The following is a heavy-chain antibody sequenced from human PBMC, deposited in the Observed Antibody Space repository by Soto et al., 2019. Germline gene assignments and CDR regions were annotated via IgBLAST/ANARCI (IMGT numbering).Heavy chain of an antibody. CDR3: ARTPLKFTDTAMVTDPLRGIRPQYYFDY. J-gene: IGHJ4*02. Sequence: ASVKVSCKASGGTFSSYAISWVRQAPGQGLEWMGGIIPIFGTANYAQKFQGRVTITADESTSTAYMELSSLRSEDTAVYYCARTPLKFTDTAMVTDPLRGIRPQYYFDYWGQGTLVTVSS. V-gene: IGHV1-69*13. CDR1: GGTFSSYA. D-gene: IGHD5-18*01. CDR2: IIPIFGTA.